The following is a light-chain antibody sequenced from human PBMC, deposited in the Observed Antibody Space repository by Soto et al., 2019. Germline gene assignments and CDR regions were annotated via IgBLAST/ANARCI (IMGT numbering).Light chain of an antibody. V-gene: IGKV1-12*01. CDR1: QDIDTY. J-gene: IGKJ4*01. Sequence: DIQMTQSPSSVSASVGDRVIITCRASQDIDTYLAWYQLKPGKAPNLLIYAASNLQDEVPSRFSGSGSGTDLPLSISSLQPEDFAPYYCHLSKGFPLAFGGGTKVESK. CDR3: HLSKGFPLA. CDR2: AAS.